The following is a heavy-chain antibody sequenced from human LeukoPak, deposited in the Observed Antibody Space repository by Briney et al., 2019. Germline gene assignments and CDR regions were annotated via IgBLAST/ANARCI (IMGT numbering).Heavy chain of an antibody. CDR1: GFTFSSYS. Sequence: GGSLRLSCAASGFTFSSYSMNWVRQAPGKGLEWVSSISSSSSYIYYADSVKGRFTISSDNAKNSLYLQMNSLRAEDTAVYYCARSSDWFNWFDPWGQGTLVTVSS. V-gene: IGHV3-21*01. CDR2: ISSSSSYI. CDR3: ARSSDWFNWFDP. J-gene: IGHJ5*02. D-gene: IGHD6-19*01.